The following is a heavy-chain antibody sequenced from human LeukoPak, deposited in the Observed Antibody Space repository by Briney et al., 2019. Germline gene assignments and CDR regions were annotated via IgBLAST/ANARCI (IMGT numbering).Heavy chain of an antibody. D-gene: IGHD2-15*01. Sequence: PSETLSLTCAVYGGSFSGYYWSWIRQPPGKGLEWIGEINHSGSTNYNPSLKSRVTISVDTSKNQFSLKLSSVTAADTAVYYCARTVVAYYCYYYMDVWGKGTTVTVSS. CDR3: ARTVVAYYCYYYMDV. CDR1: GGSFSGYY. J-gene: IGHJ6*03. V-gene: IGHV4-34*01. CDR2: INHSGST.